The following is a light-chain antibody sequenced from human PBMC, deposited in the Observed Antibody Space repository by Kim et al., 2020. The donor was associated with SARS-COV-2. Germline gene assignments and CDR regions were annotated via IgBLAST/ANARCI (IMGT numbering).Light chain of an antibody. Sequence: QSALTQPASVSGSPGQSITISCTGTSSDVGGYNYVSWYQQHPGKAPKLMIYDVSKRPSGVSNRFSGSKSGNTASLTISGLQAEDKADYYCSSYTSSSTAFGGGTKLTVL. CDR1: SSDVGGYNY. V-gene: IGLV2-14*01. CDR2: DVS. J-gene: IGLJ2*01. CDR3: SSYTSSSTA.